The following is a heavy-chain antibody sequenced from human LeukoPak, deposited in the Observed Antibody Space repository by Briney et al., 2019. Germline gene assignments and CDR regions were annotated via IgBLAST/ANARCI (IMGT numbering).Heavy chain of an antibody. CDR3: ARDRDPAQGDYGDYPDY. CDR1: GFTFSSYW. Sequence: HAGGSLRLSCAASGFTFSSYWMHWVRQAPGKGLVWVSRINSDGSSTSYADSVKGRFTISRDNAKNTLSLQMNSLRAEDKAVYYCARDRDPAQGDYGDYPDYWGQGTLVTVSS. D-gene: IGHD4-17*01. CDR2: INSDGSST. V-gene: IGHV3-74*01. J-gene: IGHJ4*02.